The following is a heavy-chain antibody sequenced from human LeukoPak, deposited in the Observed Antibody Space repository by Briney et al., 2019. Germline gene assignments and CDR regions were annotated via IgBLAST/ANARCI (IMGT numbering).Heavy chain of an antibody. J-gene: IGHJ4*02. CDR1: GFTFSSYG. V-gene: IGHV3-30*18. Sequence: GGSLRLSCAASGFTFSSYGMHWVRQAPGKGLEWVAVISYDGSNKYYADSVKGRFTISRDNSKNTLYLQMNSLRAEDTAVYYCAKDRSGIFDYWGQGTLVTVSS. CDR3: AKDRSGIFDY. CDR2: ISYDGSNK. D-gene: IGHD1-26*01.